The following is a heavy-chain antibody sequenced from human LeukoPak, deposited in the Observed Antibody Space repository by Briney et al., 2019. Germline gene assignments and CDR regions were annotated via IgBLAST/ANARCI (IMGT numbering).Heavy chain of an antibody. D-gene: IGHD2-15*01. CDR2: ISAYNGNT. CDR3: ARDLRCSGGSCYSRLAY. CDR1: GGTFSSYA. V-gene: IGHV1-18*01. J-gene: IGHJ4*02. Sequence: ASVKVSCKASGGTFSSYAISWVRQAPGQGLEWMGWISAYNGNTNYAQKLQGRVTMTTDTSTSTAYMELRSLRSDDTAVYYCARDLRCSGGSCYSRLAYWGQGTLVTVSS.